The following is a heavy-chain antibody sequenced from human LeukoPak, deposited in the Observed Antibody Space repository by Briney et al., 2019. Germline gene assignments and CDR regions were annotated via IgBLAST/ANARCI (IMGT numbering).Heavy chain of an antibody. D-gene: IGHD6-6*01. CDR3: ASGQQLGY. Sequence: GGSLRLPYAASGFTFSNYWMSWVRQAPGKGLEWVANIKQDGSEKYYVDSVKGRFTISRDNAKNSLYLQMNSLRAEDTAVYYCASGQQLGYWGQGTLVTVSS. CDR2: IKQDGSEK. J-gene: IGHJ4*02. V-gene: IGHV3-7*01. CDR1: GFTFSNYW.